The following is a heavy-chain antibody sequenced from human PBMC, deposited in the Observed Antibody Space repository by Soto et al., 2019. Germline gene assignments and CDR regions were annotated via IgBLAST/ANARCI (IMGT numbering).Heavy chain of an antibody. Sequence: PGGSLRLSCEGSGFTFSSFALHWLRQAPGKGLEWVALISYDGSDKYLADSVKGRFTISRDDPKNKVYLQVNSLRDEDTAVFYCARGFRLTPYYGMDVWGQGTTVTVSS. D-gene: IGHD7-27*01. CDR1: GFTFSSFA. J-gene: IGHJ6*02. CDR2: ISYDGSDK. V-gene: IGHV3-30-3*01. CDR3: ARGFRLTPYYGMDV.